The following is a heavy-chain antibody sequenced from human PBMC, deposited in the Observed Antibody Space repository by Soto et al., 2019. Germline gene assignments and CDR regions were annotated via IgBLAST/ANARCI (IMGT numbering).Heavy chain of an antibody. V-gene: IGHV3-23*01. CDR3: AKDPNLHSYYDFPWGFDP. CDR2: ISGSGGST. Sequence: GGSLRLSCAASGFTFSSYAMSWVRQAPGKGLEWVSAISGSGGSTYYADSVKGRFTISRDNSKNTLYLQMNSLRAEDTAVYYSAKDPNLHSYYDFPWGFDPWAQEPLVTVSS. J-gene: IGHJ5*02. CDR1: GFTFSSYA. D-gene: IGHD3-3*01.